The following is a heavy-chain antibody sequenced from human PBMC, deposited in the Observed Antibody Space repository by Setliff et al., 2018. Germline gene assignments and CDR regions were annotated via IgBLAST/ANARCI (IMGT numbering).Heavy chain of an antibody. V-gene: IGHV4-34*01. CDR2: INHYGST. CDR3: ARRWNFGPYGSGIHDGFDM. D-gene: IGHD3-10*01. J-gene: IGHJ3*02. Sequence: PSETLSLTCAVYDGSFSDYYWTWIRQPSGKGLEWIGEINHYGSTNYKSSLRSRVTISLDTSENQFSLKLSSVTAADTAVYYCARRWNFGPYGSGIHDGFDMWGQGTMVTVSS. CDR1: DGSFSDYY.